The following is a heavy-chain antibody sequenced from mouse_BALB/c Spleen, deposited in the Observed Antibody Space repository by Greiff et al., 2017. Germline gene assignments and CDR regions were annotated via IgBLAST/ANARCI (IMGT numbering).Heavy chain of an antibody. D-gene: IGHD2-10*02. J-gene: IGHJ3*01. CDR2: IWAGGST. Sequence: VQRVESGPGLVAPSQSLSITCTVSGFSLTSYGVHWVRQPPGKGLEWLGVIWAGGSTNYNSALMSRLSISKDNSKSQVFLKMNSLQTDDTAMYYCAREYGNYGAWFAYWGQGTLVTVSA. CDR1: GFSLTSYG. CDR3: AREYGNYGAWFAY. V-gene: IGHV2-9*02.